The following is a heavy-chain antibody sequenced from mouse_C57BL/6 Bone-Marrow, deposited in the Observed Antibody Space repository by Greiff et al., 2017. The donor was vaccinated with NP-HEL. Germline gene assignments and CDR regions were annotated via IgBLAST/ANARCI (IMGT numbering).Heavy chain of an antibody. J-gene: IGHJ4*01. Sequence: QVQLQQSGAELVKPGASVKLSCKASGYTFTSYWMHWVKLRPGQGFEWIGEINPSNGGTNYHEKFKRQATLTVDKSSSTAYMQLSSLTSEDSAVYYCTNGNYVNYAMDYWGQGTSVTVSS. D-gene: IGHD2-1*01. CDR2: INPSNGGT. V-gene: IGHV1S16*01. CDR1: GYTFTSYW. CDR3: TNGNYVNYAMDY.